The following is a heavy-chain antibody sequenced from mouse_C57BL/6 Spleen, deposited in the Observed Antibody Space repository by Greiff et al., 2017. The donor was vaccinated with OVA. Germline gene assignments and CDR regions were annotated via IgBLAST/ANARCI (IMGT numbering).Heavy chain of an antibody. CDR3: AIGHYYGSSYEYFDV. CDR2: IYPRSGNT. V-gene: IGHV1-81*01. Sequence: QVQLKQSGAELARPGASVKLSCKASGYTFTSYGISWVKQRTGQGLEWIGEIYPRSGNTYYNEKFKGKATLTADKSSSTAYMELRSLTSEDSAVYFCAIGHYYGSSYEYFDVWGTGTTVTVSS. CDR1: GYTFTSYG. D-gene: IGHD1-1*01. J-gene: IGHJ1*03.